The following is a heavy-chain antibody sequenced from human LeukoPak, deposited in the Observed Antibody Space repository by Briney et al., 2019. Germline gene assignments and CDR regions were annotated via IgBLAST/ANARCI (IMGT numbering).Heavy chain of an antibody. J-gene: IGHJ4*02. CDR1: GFTFSSYA. V-gene: IGHV3-30-3*01. D-gene: IGHD2-21*01. CDR2: ISYDGSNK. Sequence: GGSLRLSCAASGFTFSSYAMHWVRQAPGKGLEWVAVISYDGSNKYYADSVKGRFTISRDNSKNTLYLQMSSLRAEDTAVYYCAKEFNRGLPDYWGQGTLVTVPS. CDR3: AKEFNRGLPDY.